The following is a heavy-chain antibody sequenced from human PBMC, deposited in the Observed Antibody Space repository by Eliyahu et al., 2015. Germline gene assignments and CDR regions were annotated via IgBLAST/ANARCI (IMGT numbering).Heavy chain of an antibody. CDR1: GFTFSSSA. J-gene: IGHJ4*02. D-gene: IGHD6-19*01. V-gene: IGHV3-23*01. CDR3: AKDMDYSGRRVHLDS. CDR2: IGLGGDVT. Sequence: EVQLLQSGGGFVQPGGSLRVTCAASGFTFSSSAMTWVRQAPGKGLGWVAGIGLGGDVTNYADSVRGRFFISRDDSKSILFLQMTSLRAEDTAMYYCAKDMDYSGRRVHLDSWGQGTRVNVSS.